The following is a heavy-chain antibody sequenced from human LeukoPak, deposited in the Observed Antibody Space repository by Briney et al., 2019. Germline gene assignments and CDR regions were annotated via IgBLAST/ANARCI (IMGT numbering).Heavy chain of an antibody. V-gene: IGHV4-30-2*01. Sequence: NPSQTLSLTCTVSGGSISSGGYYWSWIRQPPGKGLEWIGYIYHSGSTYYNPSLKSRVTISVDRSKNQFSLKLSSVTAADTAVYYCARSSTSSNCECAFDIWGQGTMVTVSS. J-gene: IGHJ3*02. CDR3: ARSSTSSNCECAFDI. D-gene: IGHD2-2*01. CDR2: IYHSGST. CDR1: GGSISSGGYY.